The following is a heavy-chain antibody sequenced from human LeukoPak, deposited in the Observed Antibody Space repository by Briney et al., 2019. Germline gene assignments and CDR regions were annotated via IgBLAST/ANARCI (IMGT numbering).Heavy chain of an antibody. CDR2: IRTKAYGETT. D-gene: IGHD2-2*01. CDR1: GFTFGDYA. CDR3: TRDTGRDCSSTSCPFDY. V-gene: IGHV3-49*04. J-gene: IGHJ4*02. Sequence: GRSLRLSRTGSGFTFGDYAMSWVRQAPGKGLEWVGFIRTKAYGETTEYAASVKGRFTISRDDSKSIAYLQMNSLKTEDTAVYYCTRDTGRDCSSTSCPFDYWGQGTLVTVSS.